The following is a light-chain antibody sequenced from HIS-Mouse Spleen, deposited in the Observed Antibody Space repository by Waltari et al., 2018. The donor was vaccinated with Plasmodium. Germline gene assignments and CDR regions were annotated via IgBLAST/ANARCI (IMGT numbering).Light chain of an antibody. CDR1: ALQQKY. CDR2: EDS. CDR3: YSTDSSGNHRV. J-gene: IGLJ3*02. V-gene: IGLV3-10*01. Sequence: SYELTQPPSSPLSQGQTTRTTCSGDALQQKYAYWYQQKSGQAPVLVIYEDSKRPSGIPERFSGSSSGTMATLTISGAQVEDEADYYCYSTDSSGNHRVFGGGTKLTVL.